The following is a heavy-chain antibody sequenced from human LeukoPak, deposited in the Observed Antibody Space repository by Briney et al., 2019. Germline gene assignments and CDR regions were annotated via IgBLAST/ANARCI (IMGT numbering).Heavy chain of an antibody. CDR1: GFSISDYY. D-gene: IGHD3-16*01. CDR3: TKERRGTYYAFES. CDR2: ITSGSGST. J-gene: IGHJ4*02. V-gene: IGHV3-11*05. Sequence: PGGSLRLSCHASGFSISDYYMSWIRQSPGKGLEWISYITSGSGSTKYADSVKGRFTISRDKAKNSVALQLNSLRAEDTAVYYCTKERRGTYYAFESWGQGTLVTVSS.